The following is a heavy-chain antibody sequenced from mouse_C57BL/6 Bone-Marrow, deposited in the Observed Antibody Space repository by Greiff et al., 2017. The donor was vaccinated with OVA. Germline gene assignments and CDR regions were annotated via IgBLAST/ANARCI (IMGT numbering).Heavy chain of an antibody. V-gene: IGHV5-17*01. CDR1: GFTFSDYG. CDR3: ARPYDYVWGWFAY. CDR2: ISSGSSAI. Sequence: EVKVVESGGGLVKPGGSLKLSCAASGFTFSDYGMHWVRQAPEKGLEWVAYISSGSSAIYYADTVKGRFTISRDNAKNTLFLQMTSLRSEDTAMYYSARPYDYVWGWFAYWGQGTLVTVSA. J-gene: IGHJ3*01. D-gene: IGHD2-4*01.